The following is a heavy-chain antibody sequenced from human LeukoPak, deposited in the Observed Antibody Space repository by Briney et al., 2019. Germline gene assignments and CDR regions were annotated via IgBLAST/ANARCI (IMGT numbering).Heavy chain of an antibody. D-gene: IGHD3-10*01. CDR3: ARDPIIVWFGEPSTCYFDY. Sequence: ASVKVSCKASGYTFTGYYMHWVRQAPGQGLEWMGWINPNSGGTNYAQKFQGRVTMTRDTSISTAYMELSRLRSDDTAVYYCARDPIIVWFGEPSTCYFDYWGQGTLVTVSS. J-gene: IGHJ4*02. CDR2: INPNSGGT. V-gene: IGHV1-2*02. CDR1: GYTFTGYY.